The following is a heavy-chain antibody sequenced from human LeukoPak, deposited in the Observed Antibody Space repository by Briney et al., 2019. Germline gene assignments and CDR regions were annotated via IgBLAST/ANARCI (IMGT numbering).Heavy chain of an antibody. D-gene: IGHD4-17*01. V-gene: IGHV3-30*02. CDR3: ARLPDGDYYFDY. Sequence: GGSLRLSCAASGFTFSSYGMHWVRQAPGKGLEWVAFIRYDGSNKYYADSVKGRFTISRDNSKNTLYLQMNSLRAEDTAVYYCARLPDGDYYFDYWGQGTLVTVSS. CDR2: IRYDGSNK. J-gene: IGHJ4*02. CDR1: GFTFSSYG.